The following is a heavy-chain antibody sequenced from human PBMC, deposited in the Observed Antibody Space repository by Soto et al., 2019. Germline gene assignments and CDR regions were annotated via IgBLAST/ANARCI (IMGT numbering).Heavy chain of an antibody. V-gene: IGHV3-74*01. Sequence: EVPLVESGGGLVQPGGSLRLSCTASGFTFSSFWMHWVRQVPGRGLVWVSRISTDGSSTNYADSVKGRFTTSRDNAKNTLYLQMNSLRAEDTAVYYCARNRDGVDYWGQGTLVTVSS. J-gene: IGHJ4*02. CDR1: GFTFSSFW. CDR2: ISTDGSST. CDR3: ARNRDGVDY.